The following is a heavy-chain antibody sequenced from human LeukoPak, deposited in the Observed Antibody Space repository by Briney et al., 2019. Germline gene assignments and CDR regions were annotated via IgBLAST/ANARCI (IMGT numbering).Heavy chain of an antibody. CDR2: INPNSGGT. J-gene: IGHJ4*02. CDR1: GYTFTGYY. CDR3: ARAPGRFLEWLLGAPDY. Sequence: GASVKVSCKASGYTFTGYYMHWVRQAPGQGLEWMRWINPNSGGTNYAQKFQGRVTMTRDTSISTAYMELSRLRSDDTAVYYCARAPGRFLEWLLGAPDYWGQGTLVTVSS. D-gene: IGHD3-3*01. V-gene: IGHV1-2*02.